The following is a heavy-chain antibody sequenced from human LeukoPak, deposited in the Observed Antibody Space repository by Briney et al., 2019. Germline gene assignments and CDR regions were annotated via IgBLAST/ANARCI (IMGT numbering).Heavy chain of an antibody. CDR3: AVMTTVTTGYFDY. J-gene: IGHJ4*02. CDR1: GFTFSSYA. D-gene: IGHD4-17*01. Sequence: GGSLRLSCAASGFTFSSYAMSWVRQAPGKGLEWVSAISGSGGSTYYADSVKGRFTISRDNSKNTLYLQMNSLRAEDTAVYYCAVMTTVTTGYFDYWGQGTLVTVSS. CDR2: ISGSGGST. V-gene: IGHV3-23*01.